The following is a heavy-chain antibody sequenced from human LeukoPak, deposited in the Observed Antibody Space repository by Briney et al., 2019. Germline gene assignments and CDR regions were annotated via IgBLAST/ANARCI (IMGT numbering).Heavy chain of an antibody. V-gene: IGHV3-23*01. CDR2: ISSTGGST. CDR3: AKDLSELRSSAVDV. CDR1: GFTLSSWS. D-gene: IGHD5-12*01. Sequence: GGSLRLSCAASGFTLSSWSMSWARQAPGKGLEWVSAISSTGGSTYYADSVKGRFTISRDNSKTTLYLQMNSLRAEDTAVYYCAKDLSELRSSAVDVWGQGTMVTVSS. J-gene: IGHJ3*01.